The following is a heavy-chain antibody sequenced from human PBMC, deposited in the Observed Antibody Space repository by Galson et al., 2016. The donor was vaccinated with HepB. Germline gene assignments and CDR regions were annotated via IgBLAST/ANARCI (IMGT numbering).Heavy chain of an antibody. D-gene: IGHD2-8*02. CDR1: GFAFSSYW. J-gene: IGHJ4*02. CDR2: INGDGSTK. Sequence: SLRLSCAASGFAFSSYWMYWVRQPPGKGLEWVASINGDGSTKYYVDSVKGRFTISRDNAMNSLYLQMNSLRAEDTAVYYCASDYWVYWGQGTLVTVSA. V-gene: IGHV3-7*01. CDR3: ASDYWVY.